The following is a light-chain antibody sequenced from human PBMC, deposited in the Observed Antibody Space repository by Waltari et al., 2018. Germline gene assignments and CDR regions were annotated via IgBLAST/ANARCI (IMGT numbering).Light chain of an antibody. CDR1: RSNIGSNS. J-gene: IGLJ2*01. CDR2: RSN. CDR3: AAWDDSLRGV. V-gene: IGLV1-47*01. Sequence: QSVLTQPPSASGTPGQRVIISCSGSRSNIGSNSVHWYQQLPGTTPKLLIQRSNQRPSGVPDRFSGSKSGTSASLAISGLRSEDEADYYCAAWDDSLRGVFGGGTKLTVL.